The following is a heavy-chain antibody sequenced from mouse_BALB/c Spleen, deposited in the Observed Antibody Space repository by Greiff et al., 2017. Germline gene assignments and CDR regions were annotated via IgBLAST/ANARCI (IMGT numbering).Heavy chain of an antibody. Sequence: DVHLVESGGGLVQPGGSRKLSCAASGFTFSSFGMHWVRQAPEKGLEWVAYISSGSSTIYYADTVKGRFTISRDNPKNTLFLQMTSLRSEDTAMYYCARSVVAKDAMDYWGQGTSVTVSS. V-gene: IGHV5-17*02. CDR1: GFTFSSFG. J-gene: IGHJ4*01. D-gene: IGHD1-1*01. CDR3: ARSVVAKDAMDY. CDR2: ISSGSSTI.